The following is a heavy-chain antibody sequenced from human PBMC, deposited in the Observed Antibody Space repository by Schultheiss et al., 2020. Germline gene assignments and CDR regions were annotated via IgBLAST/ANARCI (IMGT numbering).Heavy chain of an antibody. CDR1: GFTFSSYG. D-gene: IGHD6-19*01. J-gene: IGHJ4*02. CDR2: ISYDGSNK. Sequence: GGSLRLSCAASGFTFSSYGMHWVRQAPGKGLEWVAVISYDGSNKYYVDSVKGRFTVSRDNAKNSLYLQMNSLRAEDTAVYYCARINVAVAGLDYWGQGTLVNVSS. V-gene: IGHV3-30*03. CDR3: ARINVAVAGLDY.